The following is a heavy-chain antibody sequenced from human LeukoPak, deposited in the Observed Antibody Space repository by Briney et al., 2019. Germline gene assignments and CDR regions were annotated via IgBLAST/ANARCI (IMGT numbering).Heavy chain of an antibody. J-gene: IGHJ6*02. V-gene: IGHV3-49*04. CDR3: TRGYENGYYLYYYYGMDV. CDR2: IRSKAYGGTT. D-gene: IGHD3-3*01. CDR1: GFTFGDYA. Sequence: GGSLRLSCTASGFTFGDYAMSWVRQAPGKGLGWVGFIRSKAYGGTTEYAASVKGRFTIARDDSKSIAYLQMNSLKTEDTAVYYCTRGYENGYYLYYYYGMDVWGQGTTVTVSS.